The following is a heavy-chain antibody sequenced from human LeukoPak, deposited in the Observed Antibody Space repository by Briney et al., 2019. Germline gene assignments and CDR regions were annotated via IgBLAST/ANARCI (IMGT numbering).Heavy chain of an antibody. CDR2: LYSDGKT. D-gene: IGHD6-19*01. CDR3: ARAVAGLYFDY. J-gene: IGHJ4*02. CDR1: GFIVSRND. V-gene: IGHV3-53*01. Sequence: GGSLILSCALSGFIVSRNDMTWVRQAPGKGLEWVSLLYSDGKTFYADSVKGRFTISRDNSKNTLNLQMNSLRADDTAVYYCARAVAGLYFDYWGQGTLVTVSS.